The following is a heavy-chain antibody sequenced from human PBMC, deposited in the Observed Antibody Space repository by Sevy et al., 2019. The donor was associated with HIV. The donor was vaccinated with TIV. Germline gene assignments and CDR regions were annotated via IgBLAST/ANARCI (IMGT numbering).Heavy chain of an antibody. V-gene: IGHV3-30-3*02. J-gene: IGHJ4*02. Sequence: GGSLRLSCAASGFTFSNYAMHWVRQAPGKGLEWVAVISYDGSNKYYAESVKGRFTISRDNSKNTVSLQMSSLRAEDTAIYYCAKLPSTVMFREKGYWGQGTRVTVSS. CDR3: AKLPSTVMFREKGY. CDR2: ISYDGSNK. CDR1: GFTFSNYA. D-gene: IGHD3-10*01.